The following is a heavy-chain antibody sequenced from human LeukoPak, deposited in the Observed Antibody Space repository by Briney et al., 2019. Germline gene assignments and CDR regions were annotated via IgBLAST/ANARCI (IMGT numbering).Heavy chain of an antibody. V-gene: IGHV4-34*01. J-gene: IGHJ4*02. CDR3: ARGGSMVRGVITI. D-gene: IGHD3-10*01. CDR2: INHSGST. CDR1: GDSISSYS. Sequence: PSETLSLTCTVSGDSISSYSWSWIRQPPGKGLEWIGEINHSGSTNYNPSLKSRVTISVATSKNQFSLKLSSVTAADTAVYYCARGGSMVRGVITIWGQGTLVTVSS.